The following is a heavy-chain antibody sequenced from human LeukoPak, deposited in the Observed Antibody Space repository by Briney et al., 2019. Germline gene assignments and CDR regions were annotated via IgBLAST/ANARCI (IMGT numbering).Heavy chain of an antibody. D-gene: IGHD3-22*01. V-gene: IGHV3-7*01. Sequence: GGSLRLSCAASGFTFSSYWMSWVRQAPGKGLEWVANIKQDGSEKYYVDSVKGRFTISRDNAKNSLYLQMNSLRAEDTAVYYCPRDPGGGYYGEFDYWGQGTLVTVSS. CDR1: GFTFSSYW. CDR2: IKQDGSEK. J-gene: IGHJ4*02. CDR3: PRDPGGGYYGEFDY.